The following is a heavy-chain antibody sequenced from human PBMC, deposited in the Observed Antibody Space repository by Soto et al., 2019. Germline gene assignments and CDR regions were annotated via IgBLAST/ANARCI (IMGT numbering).Heavy chain of an antibody. CDR2: IVVGSGNT. V-gene: IGHV1-58*02. CDR3: ATGKSSGWYYYDY. Sequence: SVKVSCKASGFTFTSSAMQWVRQARGQRLEWIGWIVVGSGNTNYAQKLQGRVTMTRNTSISTAYMELSSLRSEDTAVYYCATGKSSGWYYYDYWGQGTLVTVSS. D-gene: IGHD6-19*01. CDR1: GFTFTSSA. J-gene: IGHJ4*02.